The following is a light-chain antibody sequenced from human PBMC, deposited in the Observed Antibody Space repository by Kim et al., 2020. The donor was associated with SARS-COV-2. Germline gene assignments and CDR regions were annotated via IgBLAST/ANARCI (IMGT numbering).Light chain of an antibody. CDR1: QGISYN. J-gene: IGKJ1*01. CDR3: HKYDSAPWT. Sequence: ASVGDRVTITSPASQGISYNFASYQHNPGKVPTFLIFPASTLQSAVPSRFSGSGSWTDITLTISSLQPEDFATYYCHKYDSAPWTFGQGTKVDI. V-gene: IGKV1-27*01. CDR2: PAS.